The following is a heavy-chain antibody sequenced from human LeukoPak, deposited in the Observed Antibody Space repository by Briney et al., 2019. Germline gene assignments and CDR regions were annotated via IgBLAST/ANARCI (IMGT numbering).Heavy chain of an antibody. V-gene: IGHV3-48*04. CDR2: ISSSSSTI. J-gene: IGHJ6*02. D-gene: IGHD1-26*01. Sequence: PGGSLRLSCAASGFTFSSYSMNWVRQAPGKGLEWVSYISSSSSTIYYADSVKGRFTISRDNAKNSLYLQMNSLRAEDTAVYYCAKDLYSGSSYYYGMDVWGQGTTVTVSS. CDR3: AKDLYSGSSYYYGMDV. CDR1: GFTFSSYS.